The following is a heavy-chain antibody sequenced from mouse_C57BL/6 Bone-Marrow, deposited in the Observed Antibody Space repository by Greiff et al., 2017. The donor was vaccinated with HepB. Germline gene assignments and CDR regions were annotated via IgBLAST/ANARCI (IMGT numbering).Heavy chain of an antibody. Sequence: EVQLQQSGPELVKPGASVKISCKASGYTFTDYYMNWVKQSHGKSLEWIGDINPNNGGTSYNQKFKGKATLTVDKTSSTAYMELRSLTSEDSAVYYCARRGRSLAVYYFDYWGQGTTLTVSS. CDR1: GYTFTDYY. CDR3: ARRGRSLAVYYFDY. CDR2: INPNNGGT. J-gene: IGHJ2*01. V-gene: IGHV1-26*01.